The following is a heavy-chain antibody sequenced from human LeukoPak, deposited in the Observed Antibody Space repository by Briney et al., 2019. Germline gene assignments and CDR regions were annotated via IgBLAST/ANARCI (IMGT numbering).Heavy chain of an antibody. CDR2: ISSSSSYI. Sequence: PGGSLRLSCAASGFTFSSYSMNWVRQAPGKGLEWVSSISSSSSYIYYADSVKGRFTISRDNAKNSLYLQMNSLRAEDTAVYYYARVVGSSPRERRHFDYWGQGTLVTVSS. D-gene: IGHD6-6*01. CDR1: GFTFSSYS. J-gene: IGHJ4*02. V-gene: IGHV3-21*01. CDR3: ARVVGSSPRERRHFDY.